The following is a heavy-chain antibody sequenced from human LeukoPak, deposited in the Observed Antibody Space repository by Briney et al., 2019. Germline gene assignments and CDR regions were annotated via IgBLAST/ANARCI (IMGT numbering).Heavy chain of an antibody. D-gene: IGHD3-22*01. J-gene: IGHJ4*02. CDR2: VSGSGGST. Sequence: PGGSLRLSCAASGFTFSSYAMSWVRQAPGKGLEWASAVSGSGGSTYYADSVKGRFTISRDNSKNTLYLQMNSLRAEDTAVYYCAKDSGANYYDSSGYPDFDYWGQGTLVTVSS. V-gene: IGHV3-23*01. CDR1: GFTFSSYA. CDR3: AKDSGANYYDSSGYPDFDY.